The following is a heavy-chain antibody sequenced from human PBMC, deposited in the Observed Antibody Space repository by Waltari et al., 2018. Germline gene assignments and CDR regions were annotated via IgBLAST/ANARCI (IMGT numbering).Heavy chain of an antibody. J-gene: IGHJ3*02. D-gene: IGHD4-17*01. CDR1: GFTFSSYG. V-gene: IGHV3-30*18. CDR2: ISDDGSNK. Sequence: QVQLVESGGGVVQPGRSLRLSCAASGFTFSSYGMHWVRQAPGKGLEWVAVISDDGSNKYYADSVKGRFTISRDNSKNTLYLQMNSLRAEDTAVYYCAKVYGDYDDAFDIWGQGTMVTVSS. CDR3: AKVYGDYDDAFDI.